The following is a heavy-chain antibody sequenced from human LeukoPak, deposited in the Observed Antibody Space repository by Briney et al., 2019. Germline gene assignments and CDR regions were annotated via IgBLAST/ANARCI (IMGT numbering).Heavy chain of an antibody. CDR2: ISSSSTI. CDR3: ARGFTMLGTDY. D-gene: IGHD3-10*02. CDR1: GFTFSSYS. J-gene: IGHJ4*02. Sequence: GGSLGLSCAASGFTFSSYSMNWVRQAPGKGLEWVSYISSSSTIYYADSVKGRFTISRDNAKNSLYLQMNSLRAEDTAVYYCARGFTMLGTDYWGQGTLVTVSS. V-gene: IGHV3-48*01.